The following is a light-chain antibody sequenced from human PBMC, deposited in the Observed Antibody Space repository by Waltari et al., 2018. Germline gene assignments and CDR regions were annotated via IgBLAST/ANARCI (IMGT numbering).Light chain of an antibody. CDR3: SSFSGSTDLV. J-gene: IGLJ2*01. CDR2: EVN. Sequence: QSALTQPPSASGSPGQSVTISCTGTSSDVGGYNYVSWYQQHPDKAPKLMIYEVNKRPSGVPDRVSGSKSGNTASLTVSGLQAEDEADYYCSSFSGSTDLVFGGGTKLTVL. CDR1: SSDVGGYNY. V-gene: IGLV2-8*01.